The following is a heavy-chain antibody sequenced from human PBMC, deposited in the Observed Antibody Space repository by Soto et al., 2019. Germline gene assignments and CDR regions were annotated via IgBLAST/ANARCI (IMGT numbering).Heavy chain of an antibody. D-gene: IGHD2-8*02. CDR3: AKATATGGGAFDI. Sequence: GGSLRLSCAASGFTCRSYDMSWVRQAPGKGLEWVSTILVGGSTHYPDSVKGRFTISRDNSKNTVFLQMNSLTAGDTAVYYCAKATATGGGAFDICGQGTIVTVSS. CDR1: GFTCRSYD. V-gene: IGHV3-23*01. J-gene: IGHJ3*02. CDR2: ILVGGST.